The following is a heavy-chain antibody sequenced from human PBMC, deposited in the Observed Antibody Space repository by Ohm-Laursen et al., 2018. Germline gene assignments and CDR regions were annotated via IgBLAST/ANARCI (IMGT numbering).Heavy chain of an antibody. D-gene: IGHD2-8*01. J-gene: IGHJ4*02. V-gene: IGHV1-18*01. CDR3: ARDNGGDVLMVYASHDY. CDR1: GYTFTSYG. Sequence: GASVKVSCKASGYTFTSYGISWVRQAPGQGLEWMGWISAYNGDTNYAQKLQGRVTMTTDTSTSTAYMELRCLRSDDTAVYYCARDNGGDVLMVYASHDYWGQGTLVTVSA. CDR2: ISAYNGDT.